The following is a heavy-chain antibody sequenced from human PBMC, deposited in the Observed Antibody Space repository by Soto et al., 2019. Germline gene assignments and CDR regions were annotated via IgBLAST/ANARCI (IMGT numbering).Heavy chain of an antibody. Sequence: PSDTLSLTCTVSGGSISSSSYYWGWIRQPPGKGLEWIGSIYYSGSTYYNPSLKSRVTISVDTSKNQFSLKLSSVTAADTAVYYCARQTGIAVAGHFFGYYYGMDVWGKGTTVT. CDR3: ARQTGIAVAGHFFGYYYGMDV. J-gene: IGHJ6*04. CDR2: IYYSGST. D-gene: IGHD6-19*01. V-gene: IGHV4-39*01. CDR1: GGSISSSSYY.